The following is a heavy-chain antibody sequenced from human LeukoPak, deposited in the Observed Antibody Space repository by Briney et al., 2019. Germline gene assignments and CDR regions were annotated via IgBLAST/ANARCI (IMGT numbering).Heavy chain of an antibody. J-gene: IGHJ4*02. Sequence: SETLSLTCTVSGYSISSGYYWGWIRQPPGKGLEWIGSIYHSGSTYYNPSLKSRVTISVDTSKNQFSLKLSSVTAADTAVYYCARGPPDTAHASYYFDYWGQGTLVTVSS. CDR3: ARGPPDTAHASYYFDY. V-gene: IGHV4-38-2*02. D-gene: IGHD5-18*01. CDR1: GYSISSGYY. CDR2: IYHSGST.